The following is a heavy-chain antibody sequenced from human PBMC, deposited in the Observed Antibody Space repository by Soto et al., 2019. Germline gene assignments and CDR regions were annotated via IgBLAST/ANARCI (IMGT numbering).Heavy chain of an antibody. V-gene: IGHV1-24*01. D-gene: IGHD1-26*01. CDR1: GYTLTELS. CDR3: ANYSGSYDAFDI. Sequence: ASVKVSCKVSGYTLTELSMHWVRQAPGKGLEWMGGFDPEDGETIYAQKFQGRVTMTEDTPTDTAYMELSSLRSEDTAVYYCANYSGSYDAFDIWGQGTMVTVSS. J-gene: IGHJ3*02. CDR2: FDPEDGET.